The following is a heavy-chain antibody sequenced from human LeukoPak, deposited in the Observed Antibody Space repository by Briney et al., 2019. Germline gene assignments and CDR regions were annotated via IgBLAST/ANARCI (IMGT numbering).Heavy chain of an antibody. V-gene: IGHV3-21*01. CDR3: ARDGEQLVRSDY. Sequence: GGSLRLSCAASGFTFSSYSMNWVRQTPGKGLEWVSSISSSSSYIYYADSVKGRFTISRDNAKNSLYLQMNSLRAEDTAVYYCARDGEQLVRSDYWGQGTLVTVSS. CDR1: GFTFSSYS. D-gene: IGHD6-6*01. CDR2: ISSSSSYI. J-gene: IGHJ4*02.